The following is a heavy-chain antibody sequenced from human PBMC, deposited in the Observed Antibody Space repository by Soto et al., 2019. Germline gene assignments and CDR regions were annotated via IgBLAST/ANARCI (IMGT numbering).Heavy chain of an antibody. D-gene: IGHD6-13*01. V-gene: IGHV3-23*01. J-gene: IGHJ5*02. Sequence: LRLSCAASGLTFSGYAMSWVRQAPGKGLEWVSAIGSGSPFYADSVKGRFTISRDNANSMLYLQMNSLRADDTAVYFCAQDLGSSWYHYNSFAPGGQGTLVTVSS. CDR3: AQDLGSSWYHYNSFAP. CDR2: IGSGSP. CDR1: GLTFSGYA.